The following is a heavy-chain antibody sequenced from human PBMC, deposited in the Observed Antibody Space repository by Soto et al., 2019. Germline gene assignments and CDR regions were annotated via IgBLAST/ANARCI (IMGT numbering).Heavy chain of an antibody. CDR3: AREKVGTTFFDN. D-gene: IGHD1-1*01. CDR1: GFAISRGYY. J-gene: IGHJ4*02. Sequence: SETLSLTCNVSGFAISRGYYWSWVRQSPGKGLEWIGSIYPSVSSYHNPSLETRLTLSIDTSKDQFTLKLASVTAADTALYYCAREKVGTTFFDNWGKGIQVTVSS. V-gene: IGHV4-38-2*02. CDR2: IYPSVSS.